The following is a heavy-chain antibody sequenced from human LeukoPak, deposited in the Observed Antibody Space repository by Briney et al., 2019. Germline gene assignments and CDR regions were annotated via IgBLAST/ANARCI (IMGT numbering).Heavy chain of an antibody. V-gene: IGHV3-48*01. CDR2: ISSSSSTI. Sequence: AGGSLRLSCAASGFTFSSYSMNWVRQAPGKGLEWVSYISSSSSTIYYADSVKGRFTISRDNAKNSLYLQMNSLRAEDTAVYYCARVKRGPGSGWSYYFDYWGQGTLVTVSS. CDR3: ARVKRGPGSGWSYYFDY. CDR1: GFTFSSYS. D-gene: IGHD6-19*01. J-gene: IGHJ4*02.